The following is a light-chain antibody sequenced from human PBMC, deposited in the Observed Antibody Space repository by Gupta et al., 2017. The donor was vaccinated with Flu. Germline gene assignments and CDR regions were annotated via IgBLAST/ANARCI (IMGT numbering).Light chain of an antibody. V-gene: IGKV3-20*01. J-gene: IGKJ1*01. CDR3: PPYSRSPWT. Sequence: DIVLTQSPGSLALAPGERATLSCRASQSVSSSYLAWYQQTPGQAPWLLIYCASRRASGIPDRFSGSGSGTDFSLTISRLEPDDFAVYYCPPYSRSPWTFGQGTQVEIK. CDR2: CAS. CDR1: QSVSSSY.